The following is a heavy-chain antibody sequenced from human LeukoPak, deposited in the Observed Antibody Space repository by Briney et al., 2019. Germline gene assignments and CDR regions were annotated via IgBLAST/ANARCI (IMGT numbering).Heavy chain of an antibody. D-gene: IGHD3-3*01. CDR2: IKGDGSAK. CDR1: GFAFSDSW. J-gene: IGHJ4*02. Sequence: PGGSLRLSCAASGFAFSDSWMTWIRQAPGKGLEWVAFIKGDGSAKKYVDSVKSRFTISRDNAKNSLFLQMNSLRAEDTAVYYCAKVPVFGVVTHYFNYWGQGTLVTVSS. CDR3: AKVPVFGVVTHYFNY. V-gene: IGHV3-7*01.